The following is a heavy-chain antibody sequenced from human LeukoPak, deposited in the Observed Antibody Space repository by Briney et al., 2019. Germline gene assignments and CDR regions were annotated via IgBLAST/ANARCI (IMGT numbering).Heavy chain of an antibody. CDR2: IYWNDDK. D-gene: IGHD3-9*01. CDR1: GFSLSTSGVG. Sequence: SGPTLVNPTQTLTLTCTFSGFSLSTSGVGVGWIRQPPGKALEWLALIYWNDDKRYSPSLKSRLTITKDTSKNQVVLTMTNMDPVDTATYYCAQGLGVDFDWLLIPYYFDYWGQGTLVTVSS. CDR3: AQGLGVDFDWLLIPYYFDY. J-gene: IGHJ4*02. V-gene: IGHV2-5*01.